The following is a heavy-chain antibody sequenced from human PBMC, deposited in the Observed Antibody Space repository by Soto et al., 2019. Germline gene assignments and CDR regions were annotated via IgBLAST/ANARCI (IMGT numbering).Heavy chain of an antibody. V-gene: IGHV1-58*01. CDR1: GFTFTGSA. J-gene: IGHJ3*02. CDR3: AAASRVPAAMMGAFDI. D-gene: IGHD2-2*01. CDR2: IVVGSGNT. Sequence: GASVKVSCKASGFTFTGSAVQWVRQARGQRLEWIGWIVVGSGNTNYAQKFQERVTITRDMSTSTAYMELSSLRSEDTAVYYCAAASRVPAAMMGAFDISAQGTTVPVSS.